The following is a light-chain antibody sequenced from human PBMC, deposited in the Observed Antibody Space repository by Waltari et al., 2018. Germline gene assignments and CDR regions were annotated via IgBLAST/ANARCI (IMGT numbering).Light chain of an antibody. J-gene: IGLJ3*02. CDR3: CSYAGSYTWV. CDR2: DVS. Sequence: QSALTQPRPVSGSPGHSVTISCPGTSSYVGGYNDVSWYQHPPGKTPKLMIYDVSKRPSGVPDRFSGSKSGNTASLTISGLQAEDEADYYCCSYAGSYTWVFGGGTKLTVL. V-gene: IGLV2-11*01. CDR1: SSYVGGYND.